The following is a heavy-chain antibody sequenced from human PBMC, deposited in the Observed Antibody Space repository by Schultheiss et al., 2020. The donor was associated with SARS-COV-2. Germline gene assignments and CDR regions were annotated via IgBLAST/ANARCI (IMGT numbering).Heavy chain of an antibody. CDR2: IYYSGST. CDR3: ARPSYYDSSGYYYYYYMDV. Sequence: GSLRLSCAASGFTFSNAWMSWVRQPPGKGLEWIGSIYYSGSTYYNPSLKSRVTISVDTSKNQFSLKLSSVTAADTAVYYCARPSYYDSSGYYYYYYMDVWGKGTTVTVSS. V-gene: IGHV4-38-2*01. J-gene: IGHJ6*03. CDR1: GFTFSNAW. D-gene: IGHD3-22*01.